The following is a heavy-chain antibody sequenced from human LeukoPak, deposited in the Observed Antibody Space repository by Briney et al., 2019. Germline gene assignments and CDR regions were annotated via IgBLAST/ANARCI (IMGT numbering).Heavy chain of an antibody. D-gene: IGHD3-10*01. CDR1: GDSISSYY. Sequence: PSETLSLTCTVSGDSISSYYWSWIWQPPGKGLEWIGYVHYSGSTHYNPSLRSRVTISLDTSKSQFSLRLSSVTAADTAIYYCARDRGYFQHWGQGTLVTVSS. V-gene: IGHV4-59*01. CDR3: ARDRGYFQH. CDR2: VHYSGST. J-gene: IGHJ1*01.